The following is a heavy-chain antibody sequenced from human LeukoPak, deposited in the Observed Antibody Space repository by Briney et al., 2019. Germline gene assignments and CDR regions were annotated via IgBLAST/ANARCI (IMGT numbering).Heavy chain of an antibody. V-gene: IGHV3-30*02. CDR2: IRYDGSNK. CDR3: ARDQGGVAGPAN. Sequence: GGSLRLSCAASGFTFSSYGLSWVRQAPGKGLEWVAFIRYDGSNKYYADSVKGRFTISRDNSKNTLYLHVNSLRPEDTAVYYCARDQGGVAGPANWGQGTLVTVSS. D-gene: IGHD6-19*01. CDR1: GFTFSSYG. J-gene: IGHJ4*02.